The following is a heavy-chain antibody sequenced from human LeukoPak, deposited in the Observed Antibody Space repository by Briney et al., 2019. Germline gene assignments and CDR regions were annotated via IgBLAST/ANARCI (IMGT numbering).Heavy chain of an antibody. CDR1: GYTFTDYY. CDR3: ARARWQLVPYFDS. J-gene: IGHJ4*02. D-gene: IGHD6-6*01. V-gene: IGHV1-2*02. Sequence: ASVKVSCKASGYTFTDYYMHWVRQAPGQGLEWMGWINPNSGGTNFAQKFQGRVAMTRDTSIRTVYMELGSLRSDDTAVYYCARARWQLVPYFDSWGQGTLVTVSS. CDR2: INPNSGGT.